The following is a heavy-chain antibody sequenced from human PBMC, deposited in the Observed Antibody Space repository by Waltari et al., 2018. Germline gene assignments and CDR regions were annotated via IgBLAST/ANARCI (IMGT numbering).Heavy chain of an antibody. CDR1: GFTFSRYW. V-gene: IGHV3-7*01. J-gene: IGHJ4*02. Sequence: EVQLVESGGGLVQPGGSLSLSWGASGFTFSRYWMSWVRQAPGQGLEWGANINYDGSQKYYVDSVKGRFTIARDNAKNSVYLQMNSLRFEDTAVYYCAKSRGFEYWGQGTLITVSS. D-gene: IGHD2-2*01. CDR3: AKSRGFEY. CDR2: INYDGSQK.